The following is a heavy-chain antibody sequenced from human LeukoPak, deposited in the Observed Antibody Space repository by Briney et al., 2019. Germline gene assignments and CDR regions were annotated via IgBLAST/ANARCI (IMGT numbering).Heavy chain of an antibody. J-gene: IGHJ4*02. V-gene: IGHV4-59*08. CDR3: ARLQGHMLYSYGYYFDY. CDR2: IYYSGST. Sequence: ASETLSLTCTVSGGSISSYYWSWIRQPPGKGLEWIGYIYYSGSTNYNPSLKSRVTISVDTSKNQFSLKLSSVTAADTAVCYCARLQGHMLYSYGYYFDYWGQGTLVTVSS. D-gene: IGHD5-18*01. CDR1: GGSISSYY.